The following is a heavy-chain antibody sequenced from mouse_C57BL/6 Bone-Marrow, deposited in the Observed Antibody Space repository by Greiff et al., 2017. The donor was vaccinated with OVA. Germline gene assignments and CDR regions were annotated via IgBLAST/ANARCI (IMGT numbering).Heavy chain of an antibody. D-gene: IGHD1-1*01. Sequence: EVKLVESGGDLVKPGGSLKLSCAASGFTFSSYGMSWVRQTPDKRLEWVATISSGGSYTYYPDSVKGRFTVSRDNAKNTLYLQMSSLKSEDTAMYYCAREDYYYGSSWGFAYWGQGTLVTVSA. CDR1: GFTFSSYG. CDR2: ISSGGSYT. J-gene: IGHJ3*01. V-gene: IGHV5-6*01. CDR3: AREDYYYGSSWGFAY.